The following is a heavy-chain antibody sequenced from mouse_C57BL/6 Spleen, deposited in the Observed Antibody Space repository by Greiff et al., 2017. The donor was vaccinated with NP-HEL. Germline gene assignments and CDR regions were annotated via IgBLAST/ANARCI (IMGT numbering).Heavy chain of an antibody. J-gene: IGHJ2*01. D-gene: IGHD2-2*01. CDR1: GYTFTSYT. CDR2: INPSSGYT. V-gene: IGHV1-4*01. Sequence: QVQLQQSGAELARPGASVKMSCKASGYTFTSYTMHWVKQRPGQGLEWIGYINPSSGYTKYNQKFKDKATLTADKSSSTAYMQLSSLTSEDSAVYYCAREGMVTKREDYWGQGTTLTVSS. CDR3: AREGMVTKREDY.